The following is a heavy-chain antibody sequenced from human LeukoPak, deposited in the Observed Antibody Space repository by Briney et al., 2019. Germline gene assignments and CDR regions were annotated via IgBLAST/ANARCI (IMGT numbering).Heavy chain of an antibody. V-gene: IGHV3-23*01. J-gene: IGHJ4*02. Sequence: PGGSLRLSCEASGFTFSGYAMSWVRQAPGKGLEWVSSINAFGARTYYADSVKGRFTISRDNSKNTLYLQMNSLRAEDTALYYCAKVALGYCSGSSCYYFDCGGQGTLVTVSS. CDR3: AKVALGYCSGSSCYYFDC. CDR2: INAFGART. CDR1: GFTFSGYA. D-gene: IGHD2-15*01.